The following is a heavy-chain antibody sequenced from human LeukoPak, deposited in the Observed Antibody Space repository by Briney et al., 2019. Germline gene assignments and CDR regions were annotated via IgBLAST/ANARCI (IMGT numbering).Heavy chain of an antibody. CDR3: AKVNWCSASCADA. D-gene: IGHD2-2*01. CDR1: GFIFGNDD. CDR2: ISGDADRT. J-gene: IGHJ4*02. Sequence: PGGSLRLSCAASGFIFGNDDMNRVRQAPGKGLEWVSGISGDADRTHYAGSVKGRFTISRDNSKNTLSLQMNSLRAEDTAVYYCAKVNWCSASCADAWGQGTLVTVSS. V-gene: IGHV3-23*01.